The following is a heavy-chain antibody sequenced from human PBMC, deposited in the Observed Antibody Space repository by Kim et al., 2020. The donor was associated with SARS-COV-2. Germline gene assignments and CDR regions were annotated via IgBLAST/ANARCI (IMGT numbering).Heavy chain of an antibody. J-gene: IGHJ1*01. V-gene: IGHV5-51*01. CDR1: GYSFPSYW. Sequence: GESLKISFKGLGYSFPSYWIVWVRQMPGKGLEWMGNIYPGDSDIRYNPSFQGQVTIAADKSINTAYLQWSSRKASDSAMCFCAGGRYGVFDLANWGQGTLVRLSS. D-gene: IGHD5-12*01. CDR3: AGGRYGVFDLAN. CDR2: IYPGDSDI.